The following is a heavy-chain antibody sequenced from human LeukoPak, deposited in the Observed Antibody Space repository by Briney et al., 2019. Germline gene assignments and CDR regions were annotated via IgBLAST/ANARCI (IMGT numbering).Heavy chain of an antibody. Sequence: SVKVSCKASGGTFSSYTISWVRQAPGQGLEWMGRIIPILGIANYAQKFQGRVTITADKSTSTAYMELSSLRSEDTAVYYCARAPRAPYSSSPRYYYGMDVWGQGTTVTVSS. V-gene: IGHV1-69*02. CDR1: GGTFSSYT. J-gene: IGHJ6*02. CDR3: ARAPRAPYSSSPRYYYGMDV. D-gene: IGHD6-6*01. CDR2: IIPILGIA.